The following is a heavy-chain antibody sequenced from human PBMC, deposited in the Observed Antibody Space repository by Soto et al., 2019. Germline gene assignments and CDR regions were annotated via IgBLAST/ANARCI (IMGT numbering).Heavy chain of an antibody. CDR2: ISYDGSNK. V-gene: IGHV3-30*18. CDR1: GFTFSSYG. J-gene: IGHJ4*02. D-gene: IGHD5-12*01. Sequence: QVQLVESGGGVVQPGRSLRLSCAASGFTFSSYGMHWVRQAPGKGLEWVAVISYDGSNKYYADSVKGRFTISRDNSKNTLYLQMNSLRAEDTAVYYCAKGGYGPGYSGCEDYFDYWGQGTLVTVSS. CDR3: AKGGYGPGYSGCEDYFDY.